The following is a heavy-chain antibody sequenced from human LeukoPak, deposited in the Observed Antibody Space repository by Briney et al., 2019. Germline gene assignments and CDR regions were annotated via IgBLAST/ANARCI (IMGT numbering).Heavy chain of an antibody. CDR3: AKDIEAAGLFLDY. J-gene: IGHJ4*02. CDR1: GFTFSSYW. D-gene: IGHD6-13*01. V-gene: IGHV3-7*04. Sequence: GGTLRLSCAASGFTFSSYWMSWVRHAPGKGLERVANMKYDGSEKYYVDSVQGRFTISRDNAKNSLYLQMNSLRAEDTAVYYCAKDIEAAGLFLDYWGQGTLVTVSS. CDR2: MKYDGSEK.